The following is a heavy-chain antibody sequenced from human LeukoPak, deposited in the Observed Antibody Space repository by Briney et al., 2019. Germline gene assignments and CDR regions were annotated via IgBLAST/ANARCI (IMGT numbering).Heavy chain of an antibody. CDR3: TRKSSYNWFDP. CDR2: IRSKAYGGTT. D-gene: IGHD3-16*02. CDR1: GFTFSTYN. V-gene: IGHV3-49*04. J-gene: IGHJ5*02. Sequence: GGSLRLSCAASGFTFSTYNMHWVRQAPGKGLEWVGFIRSKAYGGTTEYAASVKGRFTISRDDSKSIAYLQMNSLKTEDTAVYYCTRKSSYNWFDPWGQGTLVTVSS.